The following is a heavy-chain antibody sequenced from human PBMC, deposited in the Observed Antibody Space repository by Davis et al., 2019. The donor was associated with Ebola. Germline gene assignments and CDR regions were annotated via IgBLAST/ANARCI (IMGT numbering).Heavy chain of an antibody. CDR2: IYHSGST. CDR1: GYSISSGYY. V-gene: IGHV4-38-2*02. J-gene: IGHJ5*02. CDR3: ARGIAAAGSLLNWFDP. D-gene: IGHD6-13*01. Sequence: MPSETLSLTCTVSGYSISSGYYWGWIRQPPGKGLEWIGSIYHSGSTYYNPSLKSRVTISADTSKNQFSLKLSSVTAADTAVYYCARGIAAAGSLLNWFDPWGQGTLVTVSS.